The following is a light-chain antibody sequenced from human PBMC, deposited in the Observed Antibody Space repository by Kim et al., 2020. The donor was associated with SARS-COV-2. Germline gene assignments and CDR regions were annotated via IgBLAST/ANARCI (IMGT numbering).Light chain of an antibody. J-gene: IGLJ2*01. CDR3: QAWDSNTASYVV. V-gene: IGLV3-1*01. Sequence: SYELTQPPSVSVSPGQTASITCSGDKLGNKYACWYQQKPGQSPVLVIYQDSKRPSGIPERFSGSNSGNTATLTISGTQAMDEADYYCQAWDSNTASYVVFGGGTQLTVL. CDR1: KLGNKY. CDR2: QDS.